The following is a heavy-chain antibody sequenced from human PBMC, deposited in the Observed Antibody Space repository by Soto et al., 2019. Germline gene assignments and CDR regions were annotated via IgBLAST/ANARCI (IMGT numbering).Heavy chain of an antibody. V-gene: IGHV4-34*01. D-gene: IGHD2-15*01. Sequence: SETLSLTCAVYGGSFSGYYWSWIRQPPGTGLEWIGEINHSGSTNYNPSLKSRVTISVDTSKNQFSMKLSSVTAADTAVYYCARAYCSGGSCYYYYYGMDVWGQGTTVT. J-gene: IGHJ6*02. CDR2: INHSGST. CDR3: ARAYCSGGSCYYYYYGMDV. CDR1: GGSFSGYY.